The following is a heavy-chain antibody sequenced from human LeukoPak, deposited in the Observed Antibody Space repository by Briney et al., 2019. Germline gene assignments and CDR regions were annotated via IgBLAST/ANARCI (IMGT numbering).Heavy chain of an antibody. Sequence: SETLSLTCTVSGGSISSYYWSWIRQPPGKGLEWIGYIYYSGSTNYNPSLKSRVTISVDTSKNQLSLKLSSVTAADTAVYYCARDNKNPLAGFDYWGQATLVTVCS. CDR3: ARDNKNPLAGFDY. CDR2: IYYSGST. V-gene: IGHV4-59*01. D-gene: IGHD6-19*01. CDR1: GGSISSYY. J-gene: IGHJ4*02.